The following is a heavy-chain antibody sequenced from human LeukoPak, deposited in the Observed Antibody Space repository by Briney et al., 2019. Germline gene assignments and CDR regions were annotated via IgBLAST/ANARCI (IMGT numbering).Heavy chain of an antibody. V-gene: IGHV3-21*01. D-gene: IGHD6-19*01. CDR1: GFTFSSYS. CDR3: ARGAGIAVAGQVDY. Sequence: GGSLRLSCAASGFTFSSYSMDWVRQAPGKGLEWVSSISSSSSYIYYADSVKGRFTISRDNAKSSLYLQMNSLRAEDTAVYYCARGAGIAVAGQVDYWGQGTLVTVSS. J-gene: IGHJ4*02. CDR2: ISSSSSYI.